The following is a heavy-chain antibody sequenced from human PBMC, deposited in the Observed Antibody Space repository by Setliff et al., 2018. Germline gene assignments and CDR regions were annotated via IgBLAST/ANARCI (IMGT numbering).Heavy chain of an antibody. D-gene: IGHD4-17*01. CDR1: GYSISSGHY. Sequence: PSETLSLTCTVSGYSISSGHYWGWIRQPPGKGLEWIGSISHSGSTYYNPSLRSRVTISLDTSKYQFSPKLTSVTAADTAVYYCAGGRRYDYCGDFSYWGPGTLVTVSS. CDR2: ISHSGST. J-gene: IGHJ4*02. V-gene: IGHV4-38-2*02. CDR3: AGGRRYDYCGDFSY.